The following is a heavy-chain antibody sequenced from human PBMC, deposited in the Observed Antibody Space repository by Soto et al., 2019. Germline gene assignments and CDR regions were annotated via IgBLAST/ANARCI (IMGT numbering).Heavy chain of an antibody. Sequence: ASVKVSCKASGYTFTSCAIHWVRQAPGQRPEWMGWINAGNGDTTYSQKFQGRVTITRDTSASTAYMDLSSLTSEDTAVYYCARDQVGSGWYDYWGQGTLVTVSS. D-gene: IGHD6-19*01. CDR3: ARDQVGSGWYDY. J-gene: IGHJ4*02. CDR1: GYTFTSCA. CDR2: INAGNGDT. V-gene: IGHV1-3*01.